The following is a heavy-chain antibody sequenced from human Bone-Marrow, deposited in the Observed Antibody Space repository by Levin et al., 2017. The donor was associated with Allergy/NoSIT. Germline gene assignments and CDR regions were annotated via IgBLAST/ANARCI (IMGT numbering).Heavy chain of an antibody. Sequence: ASVKVSCKASGYTFTGYYMHWVRQAPGQGLEWMGWINPNSGGTNYAQKFQGWVTMTRDTSISTAYMELSRLRSDDTAVYYCARGGDTAMATYYYYYGMDVWGQGTTVTVSS. D-gene: IGHD5-18*01. CDR3: ARGGDTAMATYYYYYGMDV. J-gene: IGHJ6*02. V-gene: IGHV1-2*04. CDR2: INPNSGGT. CDR1: GYTFTGYY.